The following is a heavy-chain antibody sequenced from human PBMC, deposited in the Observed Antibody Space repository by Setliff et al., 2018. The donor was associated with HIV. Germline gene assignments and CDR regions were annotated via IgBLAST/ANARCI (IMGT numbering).Heavy chain of an antibody. J-gene: IGHJ4*02. CDR1: DASINSYY. V-gene: IGHV4-4*09. Sequence: PSETLSLTCTVSDASINSYYWNWIRQPPGKGLEWIGFIFASGDTKYNPSLQSRVSMSIDTSKNQFSLKLSSVTAADTAVYYCARRDGYSYGFYFDYWGQGTLVTVSS. CDR3: ARRDGYSYGFYFDY. D-gene: IGHD5-18*01. CDR2: IFASGDT.